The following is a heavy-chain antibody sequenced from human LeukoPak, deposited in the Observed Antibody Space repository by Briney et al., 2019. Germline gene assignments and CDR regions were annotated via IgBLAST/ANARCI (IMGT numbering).Heavy chain of an antibody. CDR2: MNPNSGNT. Sequence: ASVKVSCKASGYTFTSYDINWVRQATGQGLEWMGWMNPNSGNTGYAQKFQGRVTMTRNTSISTAYMELSSLRSEDTAVYYCARGWIRSGETVRLLVNWGQGTLVTVSS. D-gene: IGHD2/OR15-2a*01. CDR3: ARGWIRSGETVRLLVN. J-gene: IGHJ4*02. CDR1: GYTFTSYD. V-gene: IGHV1-8*01.